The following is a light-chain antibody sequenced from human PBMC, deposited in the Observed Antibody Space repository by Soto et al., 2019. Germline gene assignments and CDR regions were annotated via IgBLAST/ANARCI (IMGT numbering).Light chain of an antibody. V-gene: IGKV3-11*01. Sequence: EIVLTQSPATLSLSPGERATLPCRASQSVSSYLAWYQQKPGQAPRLLIYEASNRATGIPARFSGSGSGTDFTLTISSLEPEDFAVYYCQQRTDWVTFGGGTKVDIK. J-gene: IGKJ4*01. CDR2: EAS. CDR1: QSVSSY. CDR3: QQRTDWVT.